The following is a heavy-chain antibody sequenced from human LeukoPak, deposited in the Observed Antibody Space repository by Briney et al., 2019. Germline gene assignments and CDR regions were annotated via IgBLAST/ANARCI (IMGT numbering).Heavy chain of an antibody. CDR3: ARERLAYYGMDV. CDR1: GGSISSGDYY. Sequence: SGTLSLTCTVSGGSISSGDYYWSWIRQPPGKGLEWIGYIYYSGSTYYNPSLKSRVTISVDTSKNQFSLKLSSVTAADTAVYYCARERLAYYGMDVWGQGTTVTVSS. J-gene: IGHJ6*02. CDR2: IYYSGST. V-gene: IGHV4-30-4*01. D-gene: IGHD6-19*01.